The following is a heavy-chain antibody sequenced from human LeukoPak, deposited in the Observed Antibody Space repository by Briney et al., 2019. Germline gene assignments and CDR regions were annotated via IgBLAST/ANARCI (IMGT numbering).Heavy chain of an antibody. CDR2: INPSGGST. D-gene: IGHD6-19*01. J-gene: IGHJ4*02. CDR1: GYTFTSYY. Sequence: ASVKVSCTASGYTFTSYYMHWVRQAPGQGLEWMGIINPSGGSTSYAQKFQGRVTMTRDTSTSTVYMELSSLRSEDTAVYYCAREGGWYYFDYWGQGTLVTVSS. V-gene: IGHV1-46*01. CDR3: AREGGWYYFDY.